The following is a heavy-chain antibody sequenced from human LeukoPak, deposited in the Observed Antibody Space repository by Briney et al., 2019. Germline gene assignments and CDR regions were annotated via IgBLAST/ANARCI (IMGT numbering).Heavy chain of an antibody. V-gene: IGHV3-66*01. D-gene: IGHD1-14*01. J-gene: IGHJ4*02. Sequence: GGSLRLSCAASGFTVSSNYMSWVRQAPGKGLEWVSVIYSGGSTYYADSVKGRFTISRDNSKNTLYLQMNSLRAEDTGVYYCARGTLNIPGEHGAFDYWGQGTLVTVSS. CDR2: IYSGGST. CDR3: ARGTLNIPGEHGAFDY. CDR1: GFTVSSNY.